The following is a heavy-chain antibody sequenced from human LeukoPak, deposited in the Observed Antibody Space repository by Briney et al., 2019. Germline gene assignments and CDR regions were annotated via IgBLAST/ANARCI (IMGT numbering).Heavy chain of an antibody. Sequence: GRSLRLSCAASGFTFSSYDMHWVRQAPGKGLEWVAVISYDGSNKYYADSVKGRFTISRDNSKNTLYLQMNSLRAEDTAVYYCAKEAYSSSWYYYYGTDVWGQGTTVTASS. D-gene: IGHD6-13*01. V-gene: IGHV3-30*18. J-gene: IGHJ6*01. CDR2: ISYDGSNK. CDR1: GFTFSSYD. CDR3: AKEAYSSSWYYYYGTDV.